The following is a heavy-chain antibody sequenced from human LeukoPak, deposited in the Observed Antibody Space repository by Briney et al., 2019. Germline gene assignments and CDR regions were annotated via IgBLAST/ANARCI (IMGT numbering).Heavy chain of an antibody. CDR3: ARESGGNSIDY. J-gene: IGHJ4*02. CDR1: GFTFSSYS. V-gene: IGHV3-66*01. D-gene: IGHD4-23*01. CDR2: IYSGGST. Sequence: GGSLRLSCAASGFTFSSYSMNWVRQAPGKGLEWVSVIYSGGSTHYADSVKGRFTISRDKSKNTLFLQMNSPRADDTAVYYCARESGGNSIDYWGQGTLVTVSS.